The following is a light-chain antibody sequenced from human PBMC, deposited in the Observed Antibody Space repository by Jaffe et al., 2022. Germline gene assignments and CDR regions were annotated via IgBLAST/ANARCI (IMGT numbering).Light chain of an antibody. CDR2: EDN. CDR1: SGSIANNY. V-gene: IGLV6-57*02. Sequence: NFMLTQPHSVSESPGKTVTISCTGSSGSIANNYVQWYQLRPGSAPTTLIYEDNIRPSGVPDRFAGSVDSSSNSASLTISGLQSEDEADYYCQSYDTSGVVFGGGTKVTVL. J-gene: IGLJ2*01. CDR3: QSYDTSGVV.